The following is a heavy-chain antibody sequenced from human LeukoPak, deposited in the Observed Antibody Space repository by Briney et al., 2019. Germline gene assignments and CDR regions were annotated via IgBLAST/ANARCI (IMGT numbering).Heavy chain of an antibody. Sequence: GGSLRLSCAASGFTFSSYAMSWVRQAPGKGLEWVSAISGSGGSTYYADSVKGRFTISRDNAKNSLYLQMNSLRAEDTAVYYCAREDYVWGSYRPDAFDIWGQGTMVTVSS. J-gene: IGHJ3*02. V-gene: IGHV3-23*01. D-gene: IGHD3-16*02. CDR1: GFTFSSYA. CDR3: AREDYVWGSYRPDAFDI. CDR2: ISGSGGST.